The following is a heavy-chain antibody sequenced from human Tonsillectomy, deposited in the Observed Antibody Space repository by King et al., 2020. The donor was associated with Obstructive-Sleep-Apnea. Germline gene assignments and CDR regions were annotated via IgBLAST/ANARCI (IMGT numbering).Heavy chain of an antibody. CDR3: ARGEWLAHDY. J-gene: IGHJ4*02. Sequence: VQLQQWGAGLLKPSETLSLTCAVYGGSFSGYYWSWIRQPPGKGLEWIGEINHSGSTNYNPSLKSRVTISVDTSKNQFSLKLSSVTAADTAVYYCARGEWLAHDYWGQGTLVTVSS. CDR2: INHSGST. V-gene: IGHV4-34*01. D-gene: IGHD6-19*01. CDR1: GGSFSGYY.